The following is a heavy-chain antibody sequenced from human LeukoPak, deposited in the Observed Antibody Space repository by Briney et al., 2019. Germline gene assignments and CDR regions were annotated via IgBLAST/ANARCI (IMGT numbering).Heavy chain of an antibody. J-gene: IGHJ4*02. CDR1: GFTLSTYG. Sequence: GRSLRLSCAASGFTLSTYGMDWVRQAPGKGLEWVASINPDGNKKYSADSVKGRFTISRDNAENSLYLQMNSLRVEDTAFYYCARDLAYSRLDYWGQGMLVTVSS. CDR3: ARDLAYSRLDY. D-gene: IGHD5-18*01. CDR2: INPDGNKK. V-gene: IGHV3-7*01.